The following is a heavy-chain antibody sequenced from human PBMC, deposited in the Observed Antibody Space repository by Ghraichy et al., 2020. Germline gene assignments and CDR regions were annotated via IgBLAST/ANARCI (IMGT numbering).Heavy chain of an antibody. V-gene: IGHV4-59*01. J-gene: IGHJ4*02. CDR1: GGSISSYY. D-gene: IGHD3-16*01. Sequence: SETLSLTCTVSGGSISSYYWSWIRQPPGKGLEWIGYIYYSGSTNYNPSLKSRVTISVDTSKNQFSLKLSSVTAADTAVYYCARSEHLGDFKFDYWGQGTLVTVSS. CDR2: IYYSGST. CDR3: ARSEHLGDFKFDY.